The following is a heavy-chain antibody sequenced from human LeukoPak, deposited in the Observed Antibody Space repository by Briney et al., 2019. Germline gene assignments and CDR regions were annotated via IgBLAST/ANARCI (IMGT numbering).Heavy chain of an antibody. V-gene: IGHV4-39*01. CDR1: GGPISSSSYY. D-gene: IGHD2-2*01. Sequence: SETLSLTCTVSGGPISSSSYYWGWIRQPPGKGLEWIGSIYYSGSTYYNPSLKSRVTISVETSKNQCSLKLNSVTAADTAVYYCASAERCSTTCPLDYWGQGTLVTV. J-gene: IGHJ4*02. CDR2: IYYSGST. CDR3: ASAERCSTTCPLDY.